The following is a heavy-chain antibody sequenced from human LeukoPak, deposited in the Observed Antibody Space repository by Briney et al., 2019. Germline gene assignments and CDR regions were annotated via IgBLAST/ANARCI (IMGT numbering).Heavy chain of an antibody. D-gene: IGHD2-21*02. CDR3: AKDGAYCGGDCYPYYFDY. J-gene: IGHJ4*02. V-gene: IGHV3-23*01. CDR1: GFTFSSYA. CDR2: ISGSGGST. Sequence: GGSLRLSCAASGFTFSSYAMSWVRQAPEKGLEWVSAISGSGGSTYYADSVKGRFTISRDNSKNTLYLQMNSLRAEDTAVYYCAKDGAYCGGDCYPYYFDYWGQGTLVTVSS.